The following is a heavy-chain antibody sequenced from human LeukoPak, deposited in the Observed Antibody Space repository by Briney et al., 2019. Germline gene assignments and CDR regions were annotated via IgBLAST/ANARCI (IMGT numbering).Heavy chain of an antibody. D-gene: IGHD6-19*01. Sequence: SQTLSLTCAISGDSVSSNSATWNWIRQSPSRGLEWLGRTYYRSKWNNEYAVSVKNRITINPDTSKNQFSLQLNSVIPEDTAVYYCARANSGCYMSWGQGTLVTVSS. CDR1: GDSVSSNSAT. CDR2: TYYRSKWNN. J-gene: IGHJ5*02. V-gene: IGHV6-1*01. CDR3: ARANSGCYMS.